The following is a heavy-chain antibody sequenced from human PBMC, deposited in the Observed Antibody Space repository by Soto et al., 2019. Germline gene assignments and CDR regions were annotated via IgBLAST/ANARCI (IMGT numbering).Heavy chain of an antibody. J-gene: IGHJ4*02. V-gene: IGHV1-69*12. CDR3: ASHYDSSGYYYRGLDY. D-gene: IGHD3-22*01. Sequence: QVQLVQSGAEVKKPGSSVKVSCKSSGGTFSSYAISWVRQAPGRGLEWMGGIIPIFVTADYAQKFQGRVTITADESTSTAYMELSSLRSEDTAVYYCASHYDSSGYYYRGLDYWGQGTLVTVSS. CDR2: IIPIFVTA. CDR1: GGTFSSYA.